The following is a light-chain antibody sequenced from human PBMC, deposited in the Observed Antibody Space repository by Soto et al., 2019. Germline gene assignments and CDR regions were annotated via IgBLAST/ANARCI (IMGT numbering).Light chain of an antibody. CDR2: AAS. CDR1: QGISSY. V-gene: IGKV1-9*01. CDR3: QQLLSYPIT. J-gene: IGKJ5*01. Sequence: IPLTHAPSFLSASVGDRVTITCRASQGISSYLAWYQQKPGKAPKLLIYAASTLQSGVPLRFSGSGSGTSFTLTISSLQPEDFATYYCQQLLSYPITFGQGTRLEVK.